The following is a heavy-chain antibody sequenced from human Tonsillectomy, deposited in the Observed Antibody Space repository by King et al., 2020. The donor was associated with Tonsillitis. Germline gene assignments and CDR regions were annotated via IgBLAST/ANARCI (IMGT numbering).Heavy chain of an antibody. CDR3: ARVKKYYYDSSGYPLDTFDI. J-gene: IGHJ3*02. CDR1: EFIFSTYT. Sequence: EVQLVESGGGLVKPGGSLRLSCAASEFIFSTYTMNWVRQAPGKGLEWVSSIGSSGGYIYYADSVKGRFTNTRDNAENSLYLQMNSLRAEDTAVYYCARVKKYYYDSSGYPLDTFDIWGQGTMVTVSS. CDR2: IGSSGGYI. V-gene: IGHV3-21*01. D-gene: IGHD3-22*01.